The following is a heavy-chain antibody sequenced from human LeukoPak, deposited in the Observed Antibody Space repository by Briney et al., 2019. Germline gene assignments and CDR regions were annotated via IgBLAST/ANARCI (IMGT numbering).Heavy chain of an antibody. J-gene: IGHJ4*02. CDR2: IKQDGDQK. CDR3: ARFAKGYGSGDIDY. V-gene: IGHV3-7*01. CDR1: GFTFSRYW. Sequence: GGSLRLSCVASGFTFSRYWMSWVRQAPEKGLEWVANIKQDGDQKHYVDSVRGRFIISRDNAKNSLHLQMNSLRAEDTAVYYCARFAKGYGSGDIDYWGQGTLVTVSS. D-gene: IGHD3-10*01.